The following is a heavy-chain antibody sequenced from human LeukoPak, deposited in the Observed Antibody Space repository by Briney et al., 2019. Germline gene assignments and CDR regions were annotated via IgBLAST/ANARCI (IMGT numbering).Heavy chain of an antibody. V-gene: IGHV4-59*01. CDR2: IYYSGST. Sequence: SETLSLTCTVSGGPISSYYWSWIRQPPGKGLEWIGYIYYSGSTNYNPSLKSRVTISVDTSKNQFSLKLSSVTAADTAVYYCARAGGDYAFDYWGQGTLVTVSS. D-gene: IGHD4-17*01. CDR3: ARAGGDYAFDY. J-gene: IGHJ4*02. CDR1: GGPISSYY.